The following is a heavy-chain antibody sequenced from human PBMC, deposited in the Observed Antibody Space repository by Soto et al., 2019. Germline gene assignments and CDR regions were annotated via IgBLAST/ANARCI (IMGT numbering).Heavy chain of an antibody. CDR2: ISGSGGST. CDR3: AKDERAAGTGRDY. J-gene: IGHJ4*02. CDR1: GFTFSSYA. V-gene: IGHV3-23*01. Sequence: EVQLLESGGGLVQPGGSLRLSCAASGFTFSSYAMSWVRQAPGKGLEWGSAISGSGGSTYYADSVKGRFTISRDNSKNTLYLQMNSLRAEDTAVYYCAKDERAAGTGRDYWGQGTLVTVSS. D-gene: IGHD6-13*01.